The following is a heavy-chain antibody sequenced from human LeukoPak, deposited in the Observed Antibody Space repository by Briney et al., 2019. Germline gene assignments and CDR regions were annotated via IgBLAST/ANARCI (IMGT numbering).Heavy chain of an antibody. CDR3: ARDSAESYYDFWSGYMEDAFDI. D-gene: IGHD3-3*01. Sequence: GGSLRLSCAASGFTFSSYAMSWVRQAPGKGLEWVSSISSSSSYIYYADSVKGRFTISRDNAKNSLYLQMNSLRAEDTAVYYCARDSAESYYDFWSGYMEDAFDIWGQGTMVTVSS. V-gene: IGHV3-21*01. J-gene: IGHJ3*02. CDR2: ISSSSSYI. CDR1: GFTFSSYA.